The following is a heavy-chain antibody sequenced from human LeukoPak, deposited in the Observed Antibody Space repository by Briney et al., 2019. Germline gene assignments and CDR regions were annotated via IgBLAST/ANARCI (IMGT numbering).Heavy chain of an antibody. CDR1: GFTFSSYA. J-gene: IGHJ4*02. CDR2: ISYDGSNK. Sequence: GGSLRLSCAASGFTFSSYAMHWVRQAPGKGLEWVAVISYDGSNKYYADSVKGRFTISRDNAKNMLYLQMSNLRADDTAVYYCAKDWGTEYGDWGGYWGQGTLVTVSS. CDR3: AKDWGTEYGDWGGY. V-gene: IGHV3-30-3*01. D-gene: IGHD4-17*01.